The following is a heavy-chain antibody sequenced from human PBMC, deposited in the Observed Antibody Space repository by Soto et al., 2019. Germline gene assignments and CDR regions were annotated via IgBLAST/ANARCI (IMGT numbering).Heavy chain of an antibody. Sequence: EVQLVESGGGLDQPGGSLRLSCAASGFTLSDHYMDWVRQAPGKGLEWVGRSRNKANSYTTEYAASVKGRFTISRDDSKKSLYLQMNSLKTEDTAVYYCARSGGMDVWGQGTTVTVSS. J-gene: IGHJ6*02. V-gene: IGHV3-72*01. CDR1: GFTLSDHY. CDR2: SRNKANSYTT. CDR3: ARSGGMDV. D-gene: IGHD3-3*01.